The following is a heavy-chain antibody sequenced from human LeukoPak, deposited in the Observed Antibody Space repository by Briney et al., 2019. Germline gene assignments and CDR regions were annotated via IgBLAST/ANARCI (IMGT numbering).Heavy chain of an antibody. CDR3: ARDRGYDFWSGYYYYYYMDV. CDR2: IYYSGST. D-gene: IGHD3-3*01. J-gene: IGHJ6*03. CDR1: GGSISSSSYY. Sequence: SETPSLTCTVSGGSISSSSYYWGWIRQPPGKGLEWIGSIYYSGSTYYNPSLKSRVTISVDTSKNQFSLKLGSVTAADTAVYYCARDRGYDFWSGYYYYYYMDVWGKGTTVTVSS. V-gene: IGHV4-39*07.